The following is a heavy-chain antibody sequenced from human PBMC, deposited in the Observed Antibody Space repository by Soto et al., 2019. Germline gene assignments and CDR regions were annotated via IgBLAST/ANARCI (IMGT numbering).Heavy chain of an antibody. Sequence: EVQLVESGGGLVQPGGSLRLSCAASGFTFTSYWMHWVRQAPGKGLVWVSRIDNDGGYTNYTDSVKGRFTISRDDAKSTLYLQMSSLRVEDTAVYYCARGEYNISWFSSEYYYGLDVWGHGTTVTVTS. V-gene: IGHV3-74*01. CDR3: ARGEYNISWFSSEYYYGLDV. J-gene: IGHJ6*02. CDR2: IDNDGGYT. CDR1: GFTFTSYW. D-gene: IGHD6-13*01.